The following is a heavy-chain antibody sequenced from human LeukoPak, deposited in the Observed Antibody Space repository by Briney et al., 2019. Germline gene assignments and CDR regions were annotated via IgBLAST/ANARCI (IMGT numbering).Heavy chain of an antibody. CDR2: IRYDGSNK. D-gene: IGHD6-13*01. Sequence: PGGSLRLSCAASGFTFSSYGMHWVRQAPGKGLEWVAFIRYDGSNKYYADSVKGRFTISRDNSKNTQYLQMNSLRAEDTAVYYCAKGRKQQLVPYFDYWGQGTLVTVSS. CDR3: AKGRKQQLVPYFDY. J-gene: IGHJ4*02. CDR1: GFTFSSYG. V-gene: IGHV3-30*02.